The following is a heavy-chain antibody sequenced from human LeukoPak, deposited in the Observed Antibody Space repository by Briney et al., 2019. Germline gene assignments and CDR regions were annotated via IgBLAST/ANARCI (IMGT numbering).Heavy chain of an antibody. CDR2: IKQDGSEK. V-gene: IGHV3-7*05. J-gene: IGHJ4*02. D-gene: IGHD6-19*01. Sequence: GGSLRLSCEASGFTFSGYWMTWVRQAPGKGLEWVANIKQDGSEKYYVDSVKGRFTISRDNAKNSLYLQMNSLRAEDTAVYYCASVSDWDYWGQGTLVTVSS. CDR3: ASVSDWDY. CDR1: GFTFSGYW.